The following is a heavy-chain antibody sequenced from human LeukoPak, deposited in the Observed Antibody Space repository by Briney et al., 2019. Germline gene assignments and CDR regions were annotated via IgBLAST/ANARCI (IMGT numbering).Heavy chain of an antibody. V-gene: IGHV4-4*07. D-gene: IGHD6-13*01. CDR2: IYTSGST. CDR1: GGSISSYY. J-gene: IGHJ5*02. Sequence: SETLSLTCTVSGGSISSYYWSWIRQPAGKGLEWIGRIYTSGSTNYNPSLKSRVTMSVDTSKNQFSLKLSSVTAADTAVYYCARGAPPSSSWYDWFDPWGQGTLVTVSS. CDR3: ARGAPPSSSWYDWFDP.